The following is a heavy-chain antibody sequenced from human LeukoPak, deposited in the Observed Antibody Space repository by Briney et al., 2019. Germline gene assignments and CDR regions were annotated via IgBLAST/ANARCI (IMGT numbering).Heavy chain of an antibody. CDR3: ARDIGSGSYY. D-gene: IGHD3-10*01. CDR2: INPNSGDT. Sequence: ASVKVSCKASGYAFTGYYIHWVRQAPGQGLEWMGWINPNSGDTNYAQKFQGRVTMTRDTSINTAYMELSRLRSDDTAVYYCARDIGSGSYYWGQGTLVTVSS. V-gene: IGHV1-2*02. CDR1: GYAFTGYY. J-gene: IGHJ4*02.